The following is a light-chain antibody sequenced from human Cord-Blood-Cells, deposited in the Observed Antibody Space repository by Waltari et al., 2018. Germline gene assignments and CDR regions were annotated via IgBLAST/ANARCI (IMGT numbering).Light chain of an antibody. Sequence: ELVMTQSPATLSVSPGERANLSCKTSQSVSSNVAWYQQKPGQAPRPLIYGASTRATGIPARFSGSGSGTEFTLTISSLQSEDFAVYYCQQYKNWPPYTFGQGTKLEIK. CDR1: QSVSSN. CDR2: GAS. J-gene: IGKJ2*01. CDR3: QQYKNWPPYT. V-gene: IGKV3-15*01.